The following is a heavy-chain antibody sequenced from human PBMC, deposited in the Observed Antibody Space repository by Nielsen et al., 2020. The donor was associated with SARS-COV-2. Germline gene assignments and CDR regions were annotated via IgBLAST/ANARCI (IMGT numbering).Heavy chain of an antibody. CDR1: GFTFDNYA. Sequence: GGSLRLSCAASGFTFDNYAMTWVRQAPGKGLEWVSVIKRSGGSTYYADSVKGRFTISRDNGKNSLYLQMNSLRVDDTAVYYCARDTRAFDIWGLGTMVAVSS. J-gene: IGHJ3*02. D-gene: IGHD2-15*01. CDR3: ARDTRAFDI. CDR2: IKRSGGST. V-gene: IGHV3-23*01.